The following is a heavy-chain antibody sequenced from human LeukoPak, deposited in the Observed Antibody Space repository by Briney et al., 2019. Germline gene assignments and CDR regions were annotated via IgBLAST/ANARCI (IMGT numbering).Heavy chain of an antibody. V-gene: IGHV3-53*01. J-gene: IGHJ4*02. D-gene: IGHD3-22*01. CDR3: ARDAWDSSGYYPYYFDY. CDR2: IYSGGST. Sequence: GGSLRLSCAASGFTVSSNYMSWVRQAPGKGLEWVSVIYSGGSTYYADSVKGRFTISRDNSKNTLYLQMNCLRAEDTAVYYCARDAWDSSGYYPYYFDYWGQGTLVTVSS. CDR1: GFTVSSNY.